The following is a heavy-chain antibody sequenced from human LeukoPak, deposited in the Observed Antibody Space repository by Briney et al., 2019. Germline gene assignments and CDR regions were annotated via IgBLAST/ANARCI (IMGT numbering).Heavy chain of an antibody. CDR2: INPSGGST. CDR1: GGTFSSYA. CDR3: ASGLRSPYYDSSGYYMDV. V-gene: IGHV1-46*01. J-gene: IGHJ6*03. Sequence: APVKVSCKASGGTFSSYAISWVRQAPGQGLEWMGIINPSGGSTSYAQKFQGRVTMTRDTSTSTVYMELSSLRSEDTAVYYCASGLRSPYYDSSGYYMDVWGKGTTVTVSS. D-gene: IGHD3-22*01.